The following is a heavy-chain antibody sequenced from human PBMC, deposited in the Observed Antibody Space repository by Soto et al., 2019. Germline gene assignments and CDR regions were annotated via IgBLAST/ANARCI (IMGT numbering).Heavy chain of an antibody. CDR1: GGTFNSFT. V-gene: IGHV1-69*12. CDR3: ASPPWYRGGFHAFNI. CDR2: IVPIFRTP. Sequence: QVQLVQSGAEVKKPGSSVKVSCKTSGGTFNSFTINWVRQAPGQGLEWMGGIVPIFRTPYYAQRFQGRVTITADEATNTAYMELSSLRSEDTAVYSCASPPWYRGGFHAFNIWGQGTVVTVSS. D-gene: IGHD2-15*01. J-gene: IGHJ3*02.